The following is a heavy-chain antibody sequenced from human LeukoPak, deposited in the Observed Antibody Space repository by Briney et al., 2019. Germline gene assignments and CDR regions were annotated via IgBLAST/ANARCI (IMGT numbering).Heavy chain of an antibody. J-gene: IGHJ4*02. CDR2: ISAYNGNT. Sequence: ASVKVSCKASGYTFTSYGIGWVRQAPGQGLEWMGWISAYNGNTNYAQKLQGRVTMTTDTSTSTAYVELRSLRSDDTAVYYCARKVGSGWSDYWGQGTLVTVSS. D-gene: IGHD6-19*01. CDR3: ARKVGSGWSDY. CDR1: GYTFTSYG. V-gene: IGHV1-18*01.